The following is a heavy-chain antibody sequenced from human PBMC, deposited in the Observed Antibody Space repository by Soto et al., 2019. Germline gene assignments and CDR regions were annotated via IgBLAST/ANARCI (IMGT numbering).Heavy chain of an antibody. CDR1: GYTFTSYY. Sequence: GASVKVSCKASGYTFTSYYMHWVRQAPGQGLEWMGIINPSGGSTSYAQKFQGRVTMTRDTSTSTVYMELSSLRSEDTAVYYCATLPPRIVVVVLPFPSWGQGTLVTVSS. D-gene: IGHD2-15*01. CDR2: INPSGGST. J-gene: IGHJ4*02. V-gene: IGHV1-46*01. CDR3: ATLPPRIVVVVLPFPS.